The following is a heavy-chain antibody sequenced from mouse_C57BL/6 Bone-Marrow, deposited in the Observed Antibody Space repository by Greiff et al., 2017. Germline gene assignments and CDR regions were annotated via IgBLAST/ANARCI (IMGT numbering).Heavy chain of an antibody. V-gene: IGHV1-80*01. CDR3: AIGVTTVVAPDFDC. J-gene: IGHJ2*01. D-gene: IGHD1-1*01. CDR1: GYAFSSYW. Sequence: QVQLQQSGAELVKPGASVKISCKASGYAFSSYWMNWVKQRPGKGLEWIGQIYPGDGDTNYNGKFKGKATLTADKSSSTGYMQLSSLTSEDSAVYFCAIGVTTVVAPDFDCWGQGTTLTVSS. CDR2: IYPGDGDT.